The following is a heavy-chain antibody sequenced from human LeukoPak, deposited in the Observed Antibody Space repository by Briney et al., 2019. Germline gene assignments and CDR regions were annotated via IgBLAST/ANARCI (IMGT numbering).Heavy chain of an antibody. CDR1: GYRFTNYW. D-gene: IGHD3-10*01. CDR3: ARDLIYGSGSLDC. Sequence: GESLKISCKGSGYRFTNYWMHWVRQDPGKGLEWVSRITGDGGGTNNADSVKGRFTISRDNAKNTLYLQMNSLRVEDTAVYYCARDLIYGSGSLDCWGQGTLVTVSS. V-gene: IGHV3-74*01. J-gene: IGHJ4*02. CDR2: ITGDGGGT.